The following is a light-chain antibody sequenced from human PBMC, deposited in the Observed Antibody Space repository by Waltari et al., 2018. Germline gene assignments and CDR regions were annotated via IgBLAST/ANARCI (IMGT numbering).Light chain of an antibody. V-gene: IGLV2-14*02. J-gene: IGLJ3*02. CDR1: SSDVGSYNL. CDR2: DVT. CDR3: SSYTIRSAPWV. Sequence: QSALTQPASVSGSPGQSITISCTGSSSDVGSYNLVSWYQHLPGKAPKLVIYDVTYRPSGVSSRFSGSKSGNTASLTISGLQAEDEADYYCSSYTIRSAPWVFGGGTKLTVL.